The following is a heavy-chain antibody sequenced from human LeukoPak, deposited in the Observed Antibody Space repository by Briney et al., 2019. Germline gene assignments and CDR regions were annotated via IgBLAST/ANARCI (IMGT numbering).Heavy chain of an antibody. CDR1: GGSISSYY. D-gene: IGHD6-19*01. Sequence: SETLSLTCTVSGGSISSYYWSWIRQPPGKGLEWIGCIYYSGSTNYNPSLKSRVTISVDTSKNQFSLKLSSVTVADTAVYFCTRGPQIRIGSYSSGWQFDPWGQGILVTVSS. CDR3: TRGPQIRIGSYSSGWQFDP. J-gene: IGHJ5*02. CDR2: IYYSGST. V-gene: IGHV4-59*12.